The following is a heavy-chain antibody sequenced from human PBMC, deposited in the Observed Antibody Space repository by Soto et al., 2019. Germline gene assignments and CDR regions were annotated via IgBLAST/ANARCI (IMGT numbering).Heavy chain of an antibody. D-gene: IGHD5-18*01. CDR3: AREGYSYGSPDAFDI. CDR2: INAGNGNT. V-gene: IGHV1-3*05. J-gene: IGHJ3*02. CDR1: GYTFTSYA. Sequence: QVQLVQSGAEEKKPGASVKVSCKASGYTFTSYAMNWVRQAPGQRLEWMGWINAGNGNTKYSQKFQGRVTITRDTSASTAYMELSSLRSEDTAVYYCAREGYSYGSPDAFDIWGQGTMVTVSS.